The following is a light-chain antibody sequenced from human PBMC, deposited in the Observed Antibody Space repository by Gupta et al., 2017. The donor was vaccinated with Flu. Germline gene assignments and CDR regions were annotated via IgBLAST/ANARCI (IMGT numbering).Light chain of an antibody. Sequence: DIQMTQSRSSLSASGGDRVTITCRASQSISSYVNWYQQKPGKAPKLLIYAASSLQSGVPSRFSGSGSGTDFTLTISSLQPEDFATYYCQQSYSTPLTFGGGTKVEIK. CDR1: QSISSY. J-gene: IGKJ4*01. V-gene: IGKV1-39*01. CDR3: QQSYSTPLT. CDR2: AAS.